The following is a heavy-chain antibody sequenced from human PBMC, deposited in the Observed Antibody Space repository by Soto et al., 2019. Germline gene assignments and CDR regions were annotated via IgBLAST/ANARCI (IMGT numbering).Heavy chain of an antibody. D-gene: IGHD4-17*01. CDR1: GGSVNNYY. CDR3: ARRTRSLGPFDY. CDR2: MYFSGST. Sequence: QVQLQESGPGLVKPSETLSLTCSVSGGSVNNYYWNWIRQPPGKGLEWIGHMYFSGSTNYNPSLKSRVTMAGDTSKNQFSLQLRSVTSADTAVYYCARRTRSLGPFDYWGQGTLLTVSS. J-gene: IGHJ4*02. V-gene: IGHV4-59*02.